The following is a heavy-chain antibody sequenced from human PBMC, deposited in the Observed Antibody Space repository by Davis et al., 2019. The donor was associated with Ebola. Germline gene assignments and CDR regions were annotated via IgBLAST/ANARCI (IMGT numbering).Heavy chain of an antibody. Sequence: ASVKVSCKASGYTFTSYGISWVRQAPGQGLEWMGWISAYNGNTNYAQKLRGRVTMTTDTSTSTAFLELTRLRSDDTAVYYCARDADLWSGFYDYWGQGTLVTVSS. D-gene: IGHD3-3*01. J-gene: IGHJ4*02. CDR3: ARDADLWSGFYDY. CDR2: ISAYNGNT. CDR1: GYTFTSYG. V-gene: IGHV1-18*01.